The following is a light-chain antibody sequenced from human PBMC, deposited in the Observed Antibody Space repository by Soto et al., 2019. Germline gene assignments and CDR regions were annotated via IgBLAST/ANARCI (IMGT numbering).Light chain of an antibody. CDR3: QQYNNWPIT. J-gene: IGKJ5*01. Sequence: DIQMTQSPSTLSASIGDRVTITCRASQNINNWIAWYQQKPGKAPKFLIYAASSLHSGVPARFSGSGFGTDFTLTISSLQSEDLAVYYCQQYNNWPITFGQGTRLEIK. CDR2: AAS. CDR1: QNINNW. V-gene: IGKV1-5*01.